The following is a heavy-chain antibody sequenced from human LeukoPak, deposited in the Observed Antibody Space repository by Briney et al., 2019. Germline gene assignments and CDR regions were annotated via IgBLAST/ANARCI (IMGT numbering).Heavy chain of an antibody. Sequence: SETLSLTCAVYGGSFSGYYWSWIRQPPGKGLEWIGEINHSGSTNYNPSLKSRVTISVDTSKNQFSLKLSSVTAADTAVYYCARGGSLAVAGTSIYYYGMDVWGQGTTVTVSS. CDR3: ARGGSLAVAGTSIYYYGMDV. D-gene: IGHD6-19*01. CDR1: GGSFSGYY. J-gene: IGHJ6*02. CDR2: INHSGST. V-gene: IGHV4-34*01.